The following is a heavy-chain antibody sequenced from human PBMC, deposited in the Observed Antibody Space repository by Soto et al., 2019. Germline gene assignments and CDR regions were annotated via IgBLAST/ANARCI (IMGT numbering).Heavy chain of an antibody. CDR3: ARVRGGSSLYYYYYMDV. Sequence: PSETLSLTCAVYGGSFSGYYWSWIRQPPGKGLEWIGEINHSGSTNYNPSLKSRVTISVDTSKNQFSLKLSSVTAADTAVYYCARVRGGSSLYYYYYMDVWGKGTTVTVSS. CDR1: GGSFSGYY. V-gene: IGHV4-34*01. J-gene: IGHJ6*03. CDR2: INHSGST. D-gene: IGHD2-15*01.